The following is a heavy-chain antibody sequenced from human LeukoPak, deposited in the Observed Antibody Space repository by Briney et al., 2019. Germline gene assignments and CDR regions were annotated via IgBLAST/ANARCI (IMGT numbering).Heavy chain of an antibody. J-gene: IGHJ3*02. V-gene: IGHV3-7*01. D-gene: IGHD2-2*01. CDR3: ARAGGVPAVIGAFDI. CDR1: GFTFSSYW. CDR2: IKQDGSEK. Sequence: PGGSLRLSCAASGFTFSSYWMSWVRQAPGKGLEWVANIKQDGSEKYYVDSVKGRFTISRDNAKNSLYLQMNSLRAEDTAVYYCARAGGVPAVIGAFDIWGQGTMVTVSS.